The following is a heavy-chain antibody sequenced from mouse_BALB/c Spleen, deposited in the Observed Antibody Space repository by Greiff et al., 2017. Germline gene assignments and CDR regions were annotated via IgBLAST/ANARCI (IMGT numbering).Heavy chain of an antibody. J-gene: IGHJ1*01. D-gene: IGHD1-2*01. CDR2: ISDGGSYT. Sequence: EVQLVESGGGLVKPGGSLKLSCAASGFTFSDYYMYWVRQTPEKRLEWVATISDGGSYTYYPDSVKGRFTISRDNAKNNLYLQMSSLKSEDTAMYYCASITTATVYFDVWGAGTTVTVSS. V-gene: IGHV5-4*02. CDR1: GFTFSDYY. CDR3: ASITTATVYFDV.